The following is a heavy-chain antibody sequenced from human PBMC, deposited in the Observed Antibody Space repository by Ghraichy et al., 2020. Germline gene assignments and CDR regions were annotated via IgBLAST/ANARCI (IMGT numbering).Heavy chain of an antibody. CDR2: TYYRSKCYN. CDR1: GDSVSSNSVA. V-gene: IGHV6-1*03. D-gene: IGHD4-17*01. Sequence: SQTLSLTCAISGDSVSSNSVAWNWISQSPSRGLEWLGRTYYRSKCYNDYAESVKSCIAITSDTSQNQFSLQLSSMTPEDTAVYYWVRDLLVDPTVTSRFDSWVQGTLVTVS. J-gene: IGHJ4*02. CDR3: VRDLLVDPTVTSRFDS.